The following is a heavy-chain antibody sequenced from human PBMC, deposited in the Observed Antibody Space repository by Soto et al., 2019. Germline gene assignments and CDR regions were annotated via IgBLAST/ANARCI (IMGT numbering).Heavy chain of an antibody. CDR1: GGSISSYY. V-gene: IGHV4-59*01. Sequence: SETLSLTCTVSGGSISSYYWSWIRQPPGKGLEWIGYIYYSGSTNYNPSLKSRVTISVDTSKNQFSLKLSSVTAADTAVYYCARDPGGTGLDIWGQGTMVTV. CDR3: ARDPGGTGLDI. D-gene: IGHD3-16*01. CDR2: IYYSGST. J-gene: IGHJ3*02.